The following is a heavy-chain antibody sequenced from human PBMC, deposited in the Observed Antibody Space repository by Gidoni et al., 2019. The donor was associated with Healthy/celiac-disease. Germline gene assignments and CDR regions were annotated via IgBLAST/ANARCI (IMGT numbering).Heavy chain of an antibody. D-gene: IGHD5-18*01. J-gene: IGHJ5*02. CDR2: INAGNGNT. CDR3: ARDRGRTAMVSRMGGYWFDP. CDR1: GYTFTSYA. Sequence: QVQLVQSGAEVKKPGASVKVSCKASGYTFTSYAMHWVRQAPGQRLEWMGWINAGNGNTKYSQKFQGRVTITRDTSASTAYMELSSLRSEDTAVYYCARDRGRTAMVSRMGGYWFDPWGQGTLVTVSS. V-gene: IGHV1-3*01.